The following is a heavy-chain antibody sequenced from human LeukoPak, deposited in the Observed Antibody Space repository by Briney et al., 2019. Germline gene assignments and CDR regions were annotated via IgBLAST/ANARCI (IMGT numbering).Heavy chain of an antibody. V-gene: IGHV3-7*01. J-gene: IGHJ6*04. CDR2: IKQDGSEK. CDR1: GFTFSSYW. D-gene: IGHD3-10*02. CDR3: AELGITMIGGV. Sequence: GGSLRLSCAASGFTFSSYWMSWVRQAPGKGLEWVANIKQDGSEKYYVDSVKGRFTISRGNAKNSLYLQMNSLRAEDTAVYYCAELGITMIGGVWGKGTTVTISS.